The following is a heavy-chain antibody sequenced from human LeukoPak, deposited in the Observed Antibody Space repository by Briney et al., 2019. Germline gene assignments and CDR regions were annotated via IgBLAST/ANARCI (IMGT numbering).Heavy chain of an antibody. J-gene: IGHJ4*02. CDR2: IRNDGTTK. V-gene: IGHV3-30*02. CDR1: GFTFRTYG. D-gene: IGHD6-13*01. CDR3: AKTGSSSWGYFDY. Sequence: GGSLRLSCAASGFTFRTYGMHWVRQAPGKGLEWVAFIRNDGTTKYFADSVKGRFTISRDNSKSTLFLQMNSLRPEDTAVYYCAKTGSSSWGYFDYWGQGTLVTVSS.